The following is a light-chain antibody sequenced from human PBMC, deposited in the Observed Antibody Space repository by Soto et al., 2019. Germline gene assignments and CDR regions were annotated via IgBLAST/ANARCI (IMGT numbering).Light chain of an antibody. CDR1: QSISNF. V-gene: IGKV1-39*01. CDR3: QQSYSNLIT. J-gene: IGKJ5*01. Sequence: DIQMTQSPSSLSASVGDRVTITCRASQSISNFLSWYQQKPGKPPKLPIYAAFNLESGVPSRFSGSGSGTNFSLTISSLQPEDFASYYCQQSYSNLITFGQGTRLEI. CDR2: AAF.